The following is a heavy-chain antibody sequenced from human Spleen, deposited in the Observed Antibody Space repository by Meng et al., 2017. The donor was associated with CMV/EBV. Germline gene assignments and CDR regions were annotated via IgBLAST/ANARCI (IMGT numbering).Heavy chain of an antibody. CDR1: GGSISSYY. V-gene: IGHV4-59*01. D-gene: IGHD1-26*01. CDR3: ARDLRVGATPFGFDY. Sequence: GSLRLSCTVSGGSISSYYWSWIRQPPGKGLEWIGYIYYSGSTNYNPSLKSRVTISVDTSKNQFSLKLSSVTAADTAVYYCARDLRVGATPFGFDYWGQGTLVTVSS. J-gene: IGHJ4*02. CDR2: IYYSGST.